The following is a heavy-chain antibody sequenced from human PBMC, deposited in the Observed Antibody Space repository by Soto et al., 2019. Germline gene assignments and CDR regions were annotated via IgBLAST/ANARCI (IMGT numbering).Heavy chain of an antibody. CDR2: SSNSGTFS. D-gene: IGHD1-1*01. CDR3: ARSGDNYNRLDY. CDR1: GFTFSDYY. V-gene: IGHV3-11*06. Sequence: GGSLRLSCEGSGFTFSDYYISWIRQAPGKGLEWISYSSNSGTFSRYADSVKGRFSISRDNTKNLLYLQMNSLRAEDTAVYYCARSGDNYNRLDYWGQGTPVTVSS. J-gene: IGHJ4*02.